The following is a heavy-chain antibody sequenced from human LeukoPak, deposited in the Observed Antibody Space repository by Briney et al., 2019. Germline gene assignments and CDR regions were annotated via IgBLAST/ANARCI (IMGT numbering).Heavy chain of an antibody. CDR1: GGSISSSRYY. D-gene: IGHD2-2*01. CDR3: ARDQHPQLPPRYWYFDL. J-gene: IGHJ2*01. Sequence: SETLSLTCTVSGGSISSSRYYWGWIRQPPGKGLEWIGNVYYSGSTYYNPSLKSRVTISIDTSKNQFSLKLSSVTAADTAVYYCARDQHPQLPPRYWYFDLWGRGTLVTVSS. V-gene: IGHV4-39*07. CDR2: VYYSGST.